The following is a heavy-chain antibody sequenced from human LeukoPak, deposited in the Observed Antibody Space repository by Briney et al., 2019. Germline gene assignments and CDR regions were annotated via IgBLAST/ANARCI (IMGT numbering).Heavy chain of an antibody. CDR2: INHSGST. J-gene: IGHJ4*02. Sequence: PSETLSFTCAVSGGSFSGYYWSWIRQPPGKGLEWIGEINHSGSTNYNPSLKSRVTISVDTSKNQFSLKLSSVTAADTAVYYCARGRVKVVAAGRYFDYWGQGTLVTVSS. CDR3: ARGRVKVVAAGRYFDY. V-gene: IGHV4-34*01. CDR1: GGSFSGYY. D-gene: IGHD2-15*01.